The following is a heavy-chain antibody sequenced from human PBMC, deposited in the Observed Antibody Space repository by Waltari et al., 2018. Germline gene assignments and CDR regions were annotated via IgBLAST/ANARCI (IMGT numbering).Heavy chain of an antibody. V-gene: IGHV1-69*01. CDR1: GGTFRRSA. J-gene: IGHJ4*02. Sequence: QVQLVQSGAEVTKPGSSVKVSCKASGGTFRRSALSWVRQAPGQGLEWMGGIIPIFGTANYSQKFQGRVTITADESTSTAYMELSSLRSEDTAVYYCARGGGTFDFDYWGQGTLVTVSS. CDR3: ARGGGTFDFDY. CDR2: IIPIFGTA. D-gene: IGHD1-26*01.